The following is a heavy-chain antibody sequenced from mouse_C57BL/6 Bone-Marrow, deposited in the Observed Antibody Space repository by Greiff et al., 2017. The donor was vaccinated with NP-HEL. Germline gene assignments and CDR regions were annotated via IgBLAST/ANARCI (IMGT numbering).Heavy chain of an antibody. V-gene: IGHV1-26*01. Sequence: EVQLQQSGPELVKPGASVKISCKASGYTFTDYYMNWVKQSHGKSLEWIGDINPNNGGSSYNQKFKGKATLTVDKSSSTAYMELRSLTSEDSAVYYCEIFLRVYYWGQGTTLTVSS. CDR2: INPNNGGS. CDR3: EIFLRVYY. CDR1: GYTFTDYY. D-gene: IGHD1-1*01. J-gene: IGHJ2*01.